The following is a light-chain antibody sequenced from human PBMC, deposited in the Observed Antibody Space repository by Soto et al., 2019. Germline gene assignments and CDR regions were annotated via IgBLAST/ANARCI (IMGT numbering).Light chain of an antibody. CDR2: EVS. J-gene: IGLJ2*01. CDR3: CSYVGSSSVV. CDR1: SSDVGSYNL. Sequence: QSALTQPASVSGSPGQSLTISCTGTSSDVGSYNLVSWYQQHPGKAPKLMIYEVSKRPSGVSNRFSGSKSGNTASLTISGLQAEDEADYYCCSYVGSSSVVFGGGTKLTVL. V-gene: IGLV2-23*02.